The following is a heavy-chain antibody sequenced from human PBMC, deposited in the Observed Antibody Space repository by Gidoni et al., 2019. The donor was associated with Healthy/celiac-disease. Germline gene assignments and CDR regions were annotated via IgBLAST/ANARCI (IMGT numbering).Heavy chain of an antibody. D-gene: IGHD3-9*01. Sequence: EVQLVESGGGWVQSGGSLRFSCAASGFTFSSYEMNWVRQAPGKGLEWVSYISSSSSTIYYADSVKGRFTISRDNAKNSLYLQMNSLRAEDKAVYYCARDLRYFDWSRDYYGMDVWGQGTTVTVSS. CDR2: ISSSSSTI. J-gene: IGHJ6*02. CDR3: ARDLRYFDWSRDYYGMDV. CDR1: GFTFSSYE. V-gene: IGHV3-48*03.